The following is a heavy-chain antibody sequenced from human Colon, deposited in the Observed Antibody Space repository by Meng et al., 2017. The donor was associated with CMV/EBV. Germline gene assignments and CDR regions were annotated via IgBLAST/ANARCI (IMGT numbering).Heavy chain of an antibody. Sequence: GGSLRLSCSASGFTFSSYSMNWVRQAPGKGLEWISYISSSSTIYYADSVKGRFTISRDNAKNSLYLQMNSLRAEDTAVYYCARGRGQLALDFRGQGTLVTVSS. D-gene: IGHD6-6*01. V-gene: IGHV3-48*04. CDR1: GFTFSSYS. J-gene: IGHJ4*02. CDR2: ISSSSTI. CDR3: ARGRGQLALDF.